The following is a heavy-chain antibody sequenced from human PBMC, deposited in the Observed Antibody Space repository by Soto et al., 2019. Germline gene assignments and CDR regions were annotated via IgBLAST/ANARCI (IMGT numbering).Heavy chain of an antibody. CDR2: IHYGGTT. CDR3: AKDASCYSCGA. CDR1: GGSISSSNFY. J-gene: IGHJ4*02. Sequence: TVSGGSISSSNFYWGWFRQSPGKGLEWIGSIHYGGTTYYNPSLKSRITISVDASKNQFSLNLISVTAADTAVYYCAKDASCYSCGAWGQGVPVTVSS. V-gene: IGHV4-39*01. D-gene: IGHD2-15*01.